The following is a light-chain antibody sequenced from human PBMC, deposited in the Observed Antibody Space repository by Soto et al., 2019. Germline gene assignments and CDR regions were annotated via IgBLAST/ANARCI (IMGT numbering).Light chain of an antibody. V-gene: IGLV2-14*01. CDR3: SSYTTGGSYV. CDR2: DVS. CDR1: SRDVGGYNS. Sequence: QSALTQPASVSGSPGLSIAISCTGTSRDVGGYNSVSWYQQQPGKVPKLMIHDVSNRPSGVSNRFSGSKSGNTASLTISGLQAEDEGDYYCSSYTTGGSYVFGTGTKLTVL. J-gene: IGLJ1*01.